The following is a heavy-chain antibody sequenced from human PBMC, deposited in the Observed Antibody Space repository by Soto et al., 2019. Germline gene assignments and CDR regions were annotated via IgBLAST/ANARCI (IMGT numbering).Heavy chain of an antibody. CDR3: ASGGMTTPHYYYYYMDV. Sequence: QVQLVQSGAEVKKPGASVKVSCKASGYTFTSYYMHWVRQAPGQGLEWMGIINPSGGSTSYAQKFQGRVNMTRDTSTSTVYMELSSLRSEDTAVYYCASGGMTTPHYYYYYMDVWGKGTTVTVSS. V-gene: IGHV1-46*03. D-gene: IGHD4-17*01. CDR1: GYTFTSYY. J-gene: IGHJ6*03. CDR2: INPSGGST.